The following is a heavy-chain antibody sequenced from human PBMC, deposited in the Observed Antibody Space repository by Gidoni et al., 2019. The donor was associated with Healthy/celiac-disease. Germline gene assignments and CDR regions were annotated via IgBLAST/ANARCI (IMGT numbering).Heavy chain of an antibody. V-gene: IGHV1-2*04. D-gene: IGHD6-19*01. CDR2: INPNSGGT. CDR3: ARDPRGEQWLVQWGGFDY. Sequence: QVQLVQSGAAVKKPGASVKVSCKASGYTFTGYSMHWVRQAPGQGLEWMGWINPNSGGTNYAQKFQGWVTMTRDTSISTAYMELSRLRSDDTAVYYCARDPRGEQWLVQWGGFDYWGQGTLVTVSS. J-gene: IGHJ4*02. CDR1: GYTFTGYS.